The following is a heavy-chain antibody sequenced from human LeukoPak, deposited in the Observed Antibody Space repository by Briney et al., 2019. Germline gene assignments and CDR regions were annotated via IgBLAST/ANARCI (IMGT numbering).Heavy chain of an antibody. Sequence: SETLSLTCAVYGGSFSGYYWSWIRQPPGKGLEWIGEINHSGSTNYNPSLKSRVTISVDTSKNQFSLKLSSVTAADTAVYYCARMVDIVATGLDYWGQGTLVTVSS. J-gene: IGHJ4*02. CDR1: GGSFSGYY. CDR3: ARMVDIVATGLDY. CDR2: INHSGST. D-gene: IGHD5-12*01. V-gene: IGHV4-34*01.